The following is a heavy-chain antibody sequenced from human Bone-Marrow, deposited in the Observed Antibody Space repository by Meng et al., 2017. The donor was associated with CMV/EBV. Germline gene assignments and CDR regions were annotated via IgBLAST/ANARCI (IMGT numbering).Heavy chain of an antibody. CDR1: GYNFNAYY. V-gene: IGHV1-2*02. CDR2: INPNTDGT. D-gene: IGHD1-26*01. Sequence: ASVKVSCKASGYNFNAYYIYWVRQAPGQRLECMGWINPNTDGTNYAQGFQGRVSMTRDKSISTAYMELSRLMADDTAVYYCARDRDAGTYWGGHDAFDMWGQGTQVTVSS. J-gene: IGHJ3*02. CDR3: ARDRDAGTYWGGHDAFDM.